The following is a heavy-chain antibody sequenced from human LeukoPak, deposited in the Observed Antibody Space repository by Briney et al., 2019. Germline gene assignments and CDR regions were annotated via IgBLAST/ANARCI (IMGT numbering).Heavy chain of an antibody. D-gene: IGHD6-6*01. CDR3: ARAAGQLVHSPLYYYYMDV. J-gene: IGHJ6*03. Sequence: ASVKVSFKASGYTFTSYYMHWVRQAPGQGLEWMGIINPSGGSTSYAQKFQGRVTMTRDMSTSTVYMELRSLRSEDTAVYYCARAAGQLVHSPLYYYYMDVWGKGTTVTVSS. V-gene: IGHV1-46*01. CDR1: GYTFTSYY. CDR2: INPSGGST.